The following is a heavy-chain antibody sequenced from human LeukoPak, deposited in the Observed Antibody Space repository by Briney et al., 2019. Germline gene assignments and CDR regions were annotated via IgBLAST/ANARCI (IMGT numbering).Heavy chain of an antibody. CDR3: ARDTGTDIVVVPSFDY. CDR1: GGTFSSYA. Sequence: SVKVSCKASGGTFSSYAISWVRQAPGQGLEWMGRIIPILGIANYAQKFQGRVTITADKSTSTAYMELSSLRSEDTAVYYCARDTGTDIVVVPSFDYWGQGTLVTVSS. V-gene: IGHV1-69*04. J-gene: IGHJ4*02. CDR2: IIPILGIA. D-gene: IGHD2-2*01.